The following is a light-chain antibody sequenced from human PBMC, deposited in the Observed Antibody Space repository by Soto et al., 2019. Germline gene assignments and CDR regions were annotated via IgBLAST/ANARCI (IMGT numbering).Light chain of an antibody. Sequence: EIVLTQSPGTLSLSPGERATLSCRATQSVSTYLAWYQQKPGQAPRLLIYGASSRATGIPDRFGGSGSGTDFILTISRLEPEDFAVYYCQQYNNWPRTFGQGTKVDI. CDR2: GAS. J-gene: IGKJ1*01. CDR3: QQYNNWPRT. CDR1: QSVSTY. V-gene: IGKV3-20*01.